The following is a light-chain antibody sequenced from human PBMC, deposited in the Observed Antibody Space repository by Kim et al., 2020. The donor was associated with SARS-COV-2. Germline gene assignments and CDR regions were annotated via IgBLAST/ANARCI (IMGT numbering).Light chain of an antibody. CDR1: QSVSTSY. J-gene: IGKJ2*01. Sequence: SPGERATLSCRASQSVSTSYLAWYQQKPGQAPRLLIYGASRRAIGIPDRFSGSGSGTDFTLTISSLEPEDFAMYYCQQYDNSPMYTFGQGTKLEI. V-gene: IGKV3-20*01. CDR3: QQYDNSPMYT. CDR2: GAS.